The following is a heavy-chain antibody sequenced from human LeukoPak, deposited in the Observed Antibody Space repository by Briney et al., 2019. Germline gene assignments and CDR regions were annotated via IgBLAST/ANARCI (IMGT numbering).Heavy chain of an antibody. Sequence: GGSLRLSCAASGFTFSSYGMHWVRQAPGKGLEWVAFIRYDGSNTYYADSVKGRFTISRDNSKNTLYLQMNSLRAEEMAVYYCASNRDGKFDYWGQGTLVTVSS. CDR2: IRYDGSNT. CDR1: GFTFSSYG. D-gene: IGHD5-24*01. CDR3: ASNRDGKFDY. V-gene: IGHV3-30*02. J-gene: IGHJ4*02.